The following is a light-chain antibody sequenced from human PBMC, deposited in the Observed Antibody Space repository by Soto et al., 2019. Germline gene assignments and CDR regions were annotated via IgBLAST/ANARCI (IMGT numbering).Light chain of an antibody. CDR2: LGS. Sequence: DIVMTQSPLSLPVTPGEAASISCRSSQSLLHSNGYNFLDWYLQKPGQSPQILINLGSNRSSGVPDRFSGSGSGTDFTLKISRVEAEDVGVYYGMQVLQSPRTFGQGTKVEIK. J-gene: IGKJ1*01. CDR1: QSLLHSNGYNF. CDR3: MQVLQSPRT. V-gene: IGKV2-28*01.